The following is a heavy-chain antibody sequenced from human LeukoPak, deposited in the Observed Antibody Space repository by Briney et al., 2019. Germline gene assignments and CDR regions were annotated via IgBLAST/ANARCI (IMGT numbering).Heavy chain of an antibody. CDR3: ARDPYYESSPYTQISYYMDV. Sequence: PGKSLRLSCTASGFTFSSHAMHWVRQAPGKGLEWVAVISFDGSHKYYADSVKGRITISRDNSRNTLYLQMISLRAEDTAIYYRARDPYYESSPYTQISYYMDVWGMGTMVTVSS. CDR2: ISFDGSHK. V-gene: IGHV3-30*16. J-gene: IGHJ6*03. CDR1: GFTFSSHA. D-gene: IGHD3-22*01.